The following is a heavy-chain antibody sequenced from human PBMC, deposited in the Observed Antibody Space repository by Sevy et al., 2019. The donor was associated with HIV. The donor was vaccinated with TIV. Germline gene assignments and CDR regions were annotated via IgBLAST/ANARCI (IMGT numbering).Heavy chain of an antibody. CDR2: ISFDGSNK. CDR1: GFTFNTYT. Sequence: GGSLRLSCAASGFTFNTYTMHWVRQAPGKGLEWVTFISFDGSNKDYADSVRGRFTISRDNSKNTLYLQMNSLRAEDTAVYYCAGEAVYGGSWYGAFDYWGQGTVVTVSS. D-gene: IGHD6-13*01. J-gene: IGHJ4*02. CDR3: AGEAVYGGSWYGAFDY. V-gene: IGHV3-30*04.